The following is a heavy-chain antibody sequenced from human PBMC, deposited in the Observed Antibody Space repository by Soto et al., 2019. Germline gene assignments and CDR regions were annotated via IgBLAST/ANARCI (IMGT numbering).Heavy chain of an antibody. CDR3: ARQYYYDSSGYSL. CDR1: CYTFTSYG. V-gene: IGHV1-18*01. Sequence: SGKVCCKASCYTFTSYGISWVRQAPGQGLEWMGWISAYNGNTNYAQKLQGRVTMTTDTSTSTAYMELRSLRSDDTAVYYCARQYYYDSSGYSLWGQGTLVTVSS. CDR2: ISAYNGNT. J-gene: IGHJ4*02. D-gene: IGHD3-22*01.